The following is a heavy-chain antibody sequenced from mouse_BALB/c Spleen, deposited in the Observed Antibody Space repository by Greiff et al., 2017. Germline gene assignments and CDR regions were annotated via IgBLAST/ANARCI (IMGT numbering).Heavy chain of an antibody. CDR2: IYPGDGDT. Sequence: VQLQQSGAELARPGASVKLSCKASGYTFTSYWMQWVKQRPGQGLEWIGAIYPGDGDTRYTQKFKGKATLTADKSSSTAYMQLSSLASEDSAVYYCARWGNYDYYAMDYWGQGTSVTVSS. J-gene: IGHJ4*01. CDR1: GYTFTSYW. V-gene: IGHV1-87*01. CDR3: ARWGNYDYYAMDY. D-gene: IGHD2-1*01.